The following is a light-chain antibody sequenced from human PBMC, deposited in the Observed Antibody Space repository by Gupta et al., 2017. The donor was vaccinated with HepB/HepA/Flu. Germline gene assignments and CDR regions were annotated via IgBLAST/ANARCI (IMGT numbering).Light chain of an antibody. J-gene: IGLJ2*01. CDR3: QSLDTDNDIVV. CDR2: KND. Sequence: NFILSQPHSVSASPGKTLTISCSGSGGSIATNVVELYAQRPGRAPTTVIHKNDNKHAGVPALFSGSIDSSSNTASPTISGLKTEDEADYYCQSLDTDNDIVVFGGGTKLTVL. V-gene: IGLV6-57*02. CDR1: GGSIATNV.